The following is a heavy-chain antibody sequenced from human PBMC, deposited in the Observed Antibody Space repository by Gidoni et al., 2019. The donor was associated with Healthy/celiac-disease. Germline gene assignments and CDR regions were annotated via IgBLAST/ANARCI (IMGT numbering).Heavy chain of an antibody. V-gene: IGHV1-69*01. J-gene: IGHJ4*02. D-gene: IGHD1-1*01. CDR1: GGTFSSYA. Sequence: QVQLVQSGAEVKKPGASVKVSCKASGGTFSSYASSWVRQAPGQGLEWMGGIIPIFGTANYAQKFQGRVTITADESTSTAYMELSSLRSEDTAVYYCARLFLQLETQGPRPIFDYWGQGTLVTVSS. CDR3: ARLFLQLETQGPRPIFDY. CDR2: IIPIFGTA.